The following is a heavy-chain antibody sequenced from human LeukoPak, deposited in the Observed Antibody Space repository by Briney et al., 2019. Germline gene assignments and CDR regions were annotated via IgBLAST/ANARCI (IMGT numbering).Heavy chain of an antibody. CDR1: GGSISSYY. CDR2: IYYSGST. Sequence: KPSETLSLTCSVSGGSISSYYWSWIRQPPGKGLEWIGYIYYSGSTNYNPSLKSRVTISVDTSKNQFSLKLNSVTAADTAVYYCARSYCSSTSCYAVGAFDIWGQGTMVTVSS. J-gene: IGHJ3*02. CDR3: ARSYCSSTSCYAVGAFDI. D-gene: IGHD2-2*01. V-gene: IGHV4-59*08.